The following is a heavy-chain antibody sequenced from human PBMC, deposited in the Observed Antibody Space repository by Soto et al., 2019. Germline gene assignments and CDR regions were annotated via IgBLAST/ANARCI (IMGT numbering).Heavy chain of an antibody. V-gene: IGHV3-53*01. Sequence: GGSLRLSCAVSGFTVSSNYMSWVRQAPGKGLEWVSVLYSGGSSYYADSVKGRFTVSRDNSKNTLYLQMNSLRAEDSATYYCARDYYYGSGTYGMDAWGQGTTVTVSS. CDR2: LYSGGSS. CDR3: ARDYYYGSGTYGMDA. J-gene: IGHJ6*02. D-gene: IGHD3-10*01. CDR1: GFTVSSNY.